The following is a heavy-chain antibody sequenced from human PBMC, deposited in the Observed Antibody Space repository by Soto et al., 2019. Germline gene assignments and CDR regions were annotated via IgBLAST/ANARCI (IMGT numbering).Heavy chain of an antibody. CDR2: IIPIFGTA. V-gene: IGHV1-69*13. CDR1: GGTFSSYA. J-gene: IGHJ5*02. CDR3: AALNRMTIFGVVTENWFDP. Sequence: GASVKVSCKASGGTFSSYAISWVRQAPGQGLEWMGGIIPIFGTANYAQKFQGRVTITADESTSTAYMELSSLRSEDTAVYYCAALNRMTIFGVVTENWFDPWGQGTLVTVSS. D-gene: IGHD3-3*01.